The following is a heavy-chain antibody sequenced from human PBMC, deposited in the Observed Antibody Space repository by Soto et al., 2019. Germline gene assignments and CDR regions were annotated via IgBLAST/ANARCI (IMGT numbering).Heavy chain of an antibody. Sequence: QVQLVESGGGVVQPERSLRLSCAASGFTFSSYAMHWVRQAPGKGLEWVAVISYDGSNKYYADSVKGRFTISRDNSKNALYRKRNRRGAEAPVVFYGARVRGSGGNNPPWYGMDVGGQGTTVPVSS. CDR3: ARVRGSGGNNPPWYGMDV. J-gene: IGHJ6*02. CDR2: ISYDGSNK. D-gene: IGHD3-16*01. V-gene: IGHV3-30-3*01. CDR1: GFTFSSYA.